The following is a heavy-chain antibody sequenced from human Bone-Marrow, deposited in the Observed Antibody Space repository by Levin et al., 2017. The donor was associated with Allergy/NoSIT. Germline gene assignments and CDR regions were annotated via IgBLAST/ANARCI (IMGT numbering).Heavy chain of an antibody. V-gene: IGHV4-39*01. D-gene: IGHD5/OR15-5a*01. CDR2: IYYSGST. CDR1: GGSISSSSYY. J-gene: IGHJ3*02. CDR3: ARHVSDAFDI. Sequence: LSQTLSLTCTVSGGSISSSSYYWGWIRQPPGKGLEWIGSIYYSGSTYYNPSLKSRVTISVDTSKNQFSLKLSSVTAADTAVYYCARHVSDAFDIWGQGTMVTVSS.